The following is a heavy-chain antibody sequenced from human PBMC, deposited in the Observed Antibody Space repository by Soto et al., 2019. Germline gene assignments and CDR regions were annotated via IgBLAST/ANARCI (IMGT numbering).Heavy chain of an antibody. CDR1: GGSISSSNYY. J-gene: IGHJ5*02. Sequence: QLQLQESGPGLVKPSETLSLTCTVSGGSISSSNYYWGWIRQPPGKGLEWIGSIYYSGSTYYNPSRKRRVTISVDTSKNQFSLKLSSVTAADTAVYYCATQEVGGSYVYTFDPWGQGTLVTVSS. CDR3: ATQEVGGSYVYTFDP. D-gene: IGHD1-26*01. V-gene: IGHV4-39*01. CDR2: IYYSGST.